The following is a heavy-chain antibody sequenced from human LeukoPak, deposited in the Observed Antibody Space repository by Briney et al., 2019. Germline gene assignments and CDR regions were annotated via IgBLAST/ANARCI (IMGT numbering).Heavy chain of an antibody. Sequence: GASVKVSCKASGYTFTTRYYMHWVRQAPGQGLEWIGIINTSGGGTNYAQKFQGGVTMTRDTSTSTVYMELGSLTSEDTAVYYCAREESGGYFDYWGQGTLVTVSS. CDR3: AREESGGYFDY. V-gene: IGHV1-46*01. CDR1: GYTFTTRYY. J-gene: IGHJ4*02. CDR2: INTSGGGT. D-gene: IGHD2-8*02.